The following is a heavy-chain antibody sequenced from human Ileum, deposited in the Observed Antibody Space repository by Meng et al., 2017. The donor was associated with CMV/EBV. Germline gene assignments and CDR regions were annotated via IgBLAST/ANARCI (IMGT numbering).Heavy chain of an antibody. Sequence: QLHLQESGPGLVKPSETLSLTCIVSGDSMNDYNHLWDWIRQPPGKGLEWIGKINYRGDAFYNPSLKSRVIISKDTSKNHFSLNVISVTAADTAVYYCVREISGGLRDSWGQGTLVTVSS. J-gene: IGHJ4*02. CDR1: GDSMNDYNHL. CDR3: VREISGGLRDS. V-gene: IGHV4-39*07. CDR2: INYRGDA. D-gene: IGHD3-3*01.